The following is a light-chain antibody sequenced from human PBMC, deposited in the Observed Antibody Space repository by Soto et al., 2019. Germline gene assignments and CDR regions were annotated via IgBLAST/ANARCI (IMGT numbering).Light chain of an antibody. Sequence: QSVLTQPPSVSGAPGQRVTISCTGSSSNIGAGHDVHWYQQLPGTAPKLLIYGNSNRPSGVPDRFSGSKSGTSASLAITGLQAEDEADYYCQSYDSSLSAHYVFGTGTKVTVL. J-gene: IGLJ1*01. CDR2: GNS. CDR1: SSNIGAGHD. V-gene: IGLV1-40*01. CDR3: QSYDSSLSAHYV.